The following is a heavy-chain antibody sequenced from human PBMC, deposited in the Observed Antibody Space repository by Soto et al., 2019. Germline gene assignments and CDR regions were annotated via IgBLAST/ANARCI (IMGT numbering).Heavy chain of an antibody. Sequence: ASVKVSCKASGYTFTSYYMHWVRQAPGQGLEWMGIINPSGGSTSYAQKFQGRVTITRDKSTSTAYMELSSLRSEDTAVYYCASSLPGIAAAGTTPFDYWGQGTLVTVSS. CDR2: INPSGGST. D-gene: IGHD6-13*01. J-gene: IGHJ4*02. V-gene: IGHV1-46*01. CDR1: GYTFTSYY. CDR3: ASSLPGIAAAGTTPFDY.